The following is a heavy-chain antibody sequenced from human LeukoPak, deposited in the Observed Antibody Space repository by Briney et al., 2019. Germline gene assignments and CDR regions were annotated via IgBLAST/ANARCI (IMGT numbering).Heavy chain of an antibody. Sequence: SETLSLTCTVSGDSISSYYWSWIRQPPGRGLEWIGYTFYSGITNYNPSLKSRVTISADTSKNQISLRLSSVTAADTAVYYCARDQLTAGYYMDVWGIGTTVTVSS. V-gene: IGHV4-59*01. D-gene: IGHD1-14*01. CDR2: TFYSGIT. CDR3: ARDQLTAGYYMDV. J-gene: IGHJ6*03. CDR1: GDSISSYY.